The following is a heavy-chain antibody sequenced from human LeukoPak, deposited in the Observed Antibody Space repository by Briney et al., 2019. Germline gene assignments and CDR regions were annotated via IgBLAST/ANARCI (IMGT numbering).Heavy chain of an antibody. J-gene: IGHJ4*02. D-gene: IGHD1-1*01. CDR2: IRYDGSNK. V-gene: IGHV3-30*02. CDR3: AKLAGTAPFDY. Sequence: PGGSLRLSCAASGFTFSSYGMHWVRQTPGKGLEWVAFIRYDGSNKNYSDSVKGRFTISTDNSKNTLYLQMNSLRAEDTAVYYCAKLAGTAPFDYWGQGTLVTVSS. CDR1: GFTFSSYG.